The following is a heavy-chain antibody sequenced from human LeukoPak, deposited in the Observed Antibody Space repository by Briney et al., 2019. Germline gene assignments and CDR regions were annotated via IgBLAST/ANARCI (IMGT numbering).Heavy chain of an antibody. CDR1: GGSISSYY. CDR2: IYYSGST. Sequence: SETPSLTCTVSGGSISSYYWSWIRQPPGKGLEWIGYIYYSGSTNYNPSLKSRVTISVDTSKNQFSLKLSSVTAADTAVYYCARLQVPDAFDIWGQGTMVTVSS. CDR3: ARLQVPDAFDI. V-gene: IGHV4-59*08. D-gene: IGHD1-1*01. J-gene: IGHJ3*02.